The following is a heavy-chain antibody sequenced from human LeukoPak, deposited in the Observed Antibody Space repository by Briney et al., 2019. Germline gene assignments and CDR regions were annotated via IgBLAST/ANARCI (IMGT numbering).Heavy chain of an antibody. V-gene: IGHV4-59*01. J-gene: IGHJ4*02. Sequence: SETLSLTCTVSGGSISSYYWSWIRQPPGKGREWIGYIYYSGSTNYNPSLKSRVTISVDTSKHQFSLKLSSVTAADPAVYYCARGRLGYCSGGSCYTDWPFDYWGQGTLVTVSS. D-gene: IGHD2-15*01. CDR3: ARGRLGYCSGGSCYTDWPFDY. CDR2: IYYSGST. CDR1: GGSISSYY.